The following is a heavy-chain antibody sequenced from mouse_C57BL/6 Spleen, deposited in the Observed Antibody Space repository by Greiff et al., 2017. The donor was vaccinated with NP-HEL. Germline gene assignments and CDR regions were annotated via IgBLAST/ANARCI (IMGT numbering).Heavy chain of an antibody. V-gene: IGHV1-72*01. Sequence: VQLQQPGAELVKPGASVKLSCTASGYTFTSYWMHWVKQRPGRGLEWIGRIDPTSGGTKYNEKFKSKATLTVDKPSSTAYMQLSSLTSEDSAVYYCARWVIYYYGNGYFDVWGTGTTVTVSS. D-gene: IGHD1-1*01. CDR1: GYTFTSYW. CDR3: ARWVIYYYGNGYFDV. J-gene: IGHJ1*03. CDR2: IDPTSGGT.